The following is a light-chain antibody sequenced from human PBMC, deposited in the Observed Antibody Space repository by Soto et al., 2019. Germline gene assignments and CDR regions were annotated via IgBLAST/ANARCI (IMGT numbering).Light chain of an antibody. CDR1: QSVSNN. CDR2: GAS. J-gene: IGKJ5*01. V-gene: IGKV3-15*01. Sequence: EIVLTQSPGTLSLSPGERATLSRRASQSVSNNYLAWYQQKPGQAPRLLIYGASTRATVIPARFSGSGSGTEFTLTISSLQSEDFAVYYCPQYNDWPPITFGQGTRLEIK. CDR3: PQYNDWPPIT.